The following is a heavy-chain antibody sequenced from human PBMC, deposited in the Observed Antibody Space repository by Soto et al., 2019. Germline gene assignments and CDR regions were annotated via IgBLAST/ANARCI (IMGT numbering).Heavy chain of an antibody. CDR3: AHGYCIGGSVHPPSYSMDV. Sequence: SETLSLTCAVYGGSFSGYYWSWIRQPPGKGLEWIGEINHSGSTNYNPSLKSRVTISVDTSKNQFSLKLSSVTAADTAVYYCAHGYCIGGSVHPPSYSMDVWGQGTTVTVSS. J-gene: IGHJ6*02. CDR2: INHSGST. V-gene: IGHV4-34*01. D-gene: IGHD2-15*01. CDR1: GGSFSGYY.